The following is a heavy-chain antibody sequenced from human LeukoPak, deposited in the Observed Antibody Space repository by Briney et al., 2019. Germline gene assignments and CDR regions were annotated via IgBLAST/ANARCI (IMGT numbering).Heavy chain of an antibody. CDR1: GGTFSSYA. V-gene: IGHV1-3*03. CDR3: ARGGPDSRTYYYYYMDV. J-gene: IGHJ6*03. Sequence: ASVKVPCKASGGTFSSYAMHWVRQAPGQRLEWMGWINAGNGNTKYSQEFQGRVTITRDTSASTAYMELSSLRSEDMAVYYCARGGPDSRTYYYYYMDVWGKGTTVTVSS. CDR2: INAGNGNT. D-gene: IGHD2-21*01.